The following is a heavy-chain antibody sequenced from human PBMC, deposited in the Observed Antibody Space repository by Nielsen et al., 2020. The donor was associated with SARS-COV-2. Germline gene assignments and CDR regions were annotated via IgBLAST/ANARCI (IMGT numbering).Heavy chain of an antibody. CDR3: ARKGIAVAGNGFDP. Sequence: SETLSLTCTVSGGSISSYYWSWIRQPPGKGLEWIGYIYYSGSTNYNPSLKSRVTISVDTSKNQFSLKLSSVTAADTAVYYCARKGIAVAGNGFDPWGQGTLVTVSS. J-gene: IGHJ5*02. CDR1: GGSISSYY. CDR2: IYYSGST. V-gene: IGHV4-59*01. D-gene: IGHD6-19*01.